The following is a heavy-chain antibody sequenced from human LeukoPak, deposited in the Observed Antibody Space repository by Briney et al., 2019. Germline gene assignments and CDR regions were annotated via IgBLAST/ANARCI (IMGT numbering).Heavy chain of an antibody. V-gene: IGHV3-30*18. CDR2: ISYDGIIK. Sequence: RSLRLSCAASGFTFRSDAMHWVRQAPGKGLGWVAFISYDGIIKHYADSVKGRFTISRDNSKNTLYLQMNSLRGEDTAVYYCAKDLSTNWSFDYWGQGTLVTVSS. CDR1: GFTFRSDA. J-gene: IGHJ4*02. CDR3: AKDLSTNWSFDY. D-gene: IGHD6-13*01.